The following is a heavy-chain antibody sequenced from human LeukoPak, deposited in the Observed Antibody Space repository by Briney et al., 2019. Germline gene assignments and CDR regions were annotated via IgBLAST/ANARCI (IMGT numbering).Heavy chain of an antibody. CDR2: IIPIFGTA. CDR3: AVQGRYCSGGSCYYFDY. D-gene: IGHD2-15*01. Sequence: ASVKVSCKASGGTFSSYAISWVRQAPGQGLEWMGGIIPIFGTANYAQKFQGRVTITTDESTSTAYMELSSLRSEDTAVYYCAVQGRYCSGGSCYYFDYWGQGTLVTLSS. CDR1: GGTFSSYA. J-gene: IGHJ4*02. V-gene: IGHV1-69*05.